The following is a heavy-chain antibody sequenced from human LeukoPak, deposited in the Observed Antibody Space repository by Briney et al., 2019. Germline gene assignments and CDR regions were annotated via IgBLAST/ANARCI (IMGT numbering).Heavy chain of an antibody. CDR1: GGSISSYY. CDR3: ARAGSGWYFGAFDI. V-gene: IGHV4-59*01. D-gene: IGHD6-19*01. Sequence: SETLSLTCTVSGGSISSYYWSWIRQPPGKGLEWIGYIYYSGSTNYNPSLKSRVTISVDTSKNQFSLKLSSVTAADTAVYYCARAGSGWYFGAFDIWGQGTMVTVSS. CDR2: IYYSGST. J-gene: IGHJ3*02.